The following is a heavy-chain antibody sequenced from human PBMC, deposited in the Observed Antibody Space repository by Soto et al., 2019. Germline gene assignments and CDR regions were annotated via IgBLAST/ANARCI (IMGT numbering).Heavy chain of an antibody. CDR3: AGVSFDGPAAISYYYMDV. CDR1: GVSISSYY. Sequence: SETLSITCTVSGVSISSYYWSWIRQPPGKGLEWIGYIYYSGSTNYNPSLQSRVTISVDTSKNQFSLKLSSVTAADTAVFYCAGVSFDGPAAISYYYMDVWGKGTTVT. J-gene: IGHJ6*03. D-gene: IGHD2-2*01. V-gene: IGHV4-59*01. CDR2: IYYSGST.